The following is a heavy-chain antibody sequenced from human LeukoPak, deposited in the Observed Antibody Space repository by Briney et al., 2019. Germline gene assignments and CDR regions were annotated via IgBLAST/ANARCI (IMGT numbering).Heavy chain of an antibody. CDR2: ISSSGSTI. CDR1: GFTFSSYE. CDR3: ARDLVRGVTRYLDV. V-gene: IGHV3-48*03. D-gene: IGHD3-10*01. Sequence: PGGSLRLSCAASGFTFSSYEMNWVRQAPGKGLEWVSYISSSGSTIYCADSVKGRFTISRDNAKNSLYLQMNSLRAEDTAVYYCARDLVRGVTRYLDVWGKGTTVTISS. J-gene: IGHJ6*04.